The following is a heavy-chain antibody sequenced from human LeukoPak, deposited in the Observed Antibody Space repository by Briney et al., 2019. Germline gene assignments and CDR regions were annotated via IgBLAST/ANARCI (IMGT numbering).Heavy chain of an antibody. CDR2: IPYDGSNK. CDR1: GFTFSSYA. J-gene: IGHJ4*02. Sequence: PGGSLRLSCAASGFTFSSYAMHWVRQAPGKGLEWVALIPYDGSNKYYADSVKGRFTVSRDNSKNTLYLQMTSLRAEDTAVYYCARGDSSGYFGVVDYWGQGTLVTVSS. D-gene: IGHD3-22*01. V-gene: IGHV3-30*04. CDR3: ARGDSSGYFGVVDY.